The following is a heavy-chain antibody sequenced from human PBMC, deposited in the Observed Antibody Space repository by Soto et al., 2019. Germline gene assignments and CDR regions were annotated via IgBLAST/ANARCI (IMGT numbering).Heavy chain of an antibody. J-gene: IGHJ4*02. CDR2: ISWNSGTI. V-gene: IGHV3-9*01. D-gene: IGHD6-13*01. Sequence: RQSPGKGLEWVSGISWNSGTIGYADSVKGRFPVSTDNAKNYLYLHMNSLIVEDPALHFFPKDLSSTWYVHPTVDYCFQGTLVTVSA. CDR3: PKDLSSTWYVHPTVDY.